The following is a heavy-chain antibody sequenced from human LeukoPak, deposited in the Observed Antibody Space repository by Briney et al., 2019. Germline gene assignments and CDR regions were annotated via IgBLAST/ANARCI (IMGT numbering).Heavy chain of an antibody. CDR1: GFTFSTYA. CDR2: ISSNGGST. Sequence: GSLRLSCAASGFTFSTYAMHWVRQAPGKGLEYVSAISSNGGSTYYANSVKGRFTISRDNSKNTLYLQMGSLRAEDMAVYYCARGGGDCSSTSCYLEYWGQGTLVTVSS. D-gene: IGHD2-2*01. J-gene: IGHJ4*02. V-gene: IGHV3-64*01. CDR3: ARGGGDCSSTSCYLEY.